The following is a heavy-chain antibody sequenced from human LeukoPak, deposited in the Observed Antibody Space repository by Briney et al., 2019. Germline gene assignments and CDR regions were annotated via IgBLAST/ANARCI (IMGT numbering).Heavy chain of an antibody. CDR1: GFTFSSHW. CDR3: AKSPSSGLQDSPLDFDY. V-gene: IGHV3-7*01. J-gene: IGHJ4*02. CDR2: IKKDGSEK. Sequence: GSLRLSCAASGFTFSSHWMSWVRQAPGKGLEWVANIKKDGSEKYYVDSVKGRFTISRDNAKNSLYLQMNSLRAEDTAVYYCAKSPSSGLQDSPLDFDYWGQGTLVTVSS. D-gene: IGHD6-19*01.